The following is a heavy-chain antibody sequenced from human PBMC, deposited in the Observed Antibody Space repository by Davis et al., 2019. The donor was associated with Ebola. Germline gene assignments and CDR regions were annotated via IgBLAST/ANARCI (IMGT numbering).Heavy chain of an antibody. J-gene: IGHJ6*02. CDR3: ARDLKSYYYGMDV. CDR2: IYYSGST. CDR1: GGSISSYY. V-gene: IGHV4-59*06. D-gene: IGHD5-24*01. Sequence: MPSETLSLTCTVSGGSISSYYWSWIRQPPGKGLEWIGYIYYSGSTYYNPSLKSRVTISVDTSKNQFSLKLSSVTAADTAVYYCARDLKSYYYGMDVWGQGTTVTVSS.